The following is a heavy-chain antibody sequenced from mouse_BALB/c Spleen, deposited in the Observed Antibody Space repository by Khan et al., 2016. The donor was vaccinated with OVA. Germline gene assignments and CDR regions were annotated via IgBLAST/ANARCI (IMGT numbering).Heavy chain of an antibody. J-gene: IGHJ2*01. D-gene: IGHD4-1*01. CDR3: ARSSSWVPDY. CDR2: ISYSGTT. Sequence: EVRLQESGPGLVKPSQSLSLTCTVTGYSITSDYAWNWIRQFPGNKLEWMGYISYSGTTSYNPSLKSRISVTRDTSKNQFFLQLNSVTAEDSATYYCARSSSWVPDYRGQCTTLTVSS. CDR1: GYSITSDYA. V-gene: IGHV3-2*02.